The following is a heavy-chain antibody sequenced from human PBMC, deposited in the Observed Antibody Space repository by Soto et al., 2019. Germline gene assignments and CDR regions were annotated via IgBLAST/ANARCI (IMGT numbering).Heavy chain of an antibody. J-gene: IGHJ4*02. CDR3: ATNDDGWSGE. CDR2: TWFDGINK. D-gene: IGHD3-3*01. V-gene: IGHV3-33*01. CDR1: GISFSTSG. Sequence: QVQLVESGGGVVQPGRSLRLSCEASGISFSTSGMHWVRQAPGKGLEWVAVTWFDGINKYYADSVKGRFTISRDNSKNTLYLQMNSLRAEDKSVYSCATNDDGWSGEWGQGTLVIVSS.